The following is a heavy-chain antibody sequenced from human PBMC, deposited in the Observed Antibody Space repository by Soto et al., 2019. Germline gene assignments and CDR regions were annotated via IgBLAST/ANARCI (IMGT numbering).Heavy chain of an antibody. Sequence: EVQLVESGGGLVKPGGSLRVSCAASGFAFSRAWMCWVRQAPGKGLEWLGRILSKSDGGTTDIAAPVKGRFSITRDDSKNTLYLQMDSLQIEDTAVYYCCAYRWQYDTRGVDYWGEGTLVTVSS. CDR1: GFAFSRAW. CDR2: ILSKSDGGTT. CDR3: CAYRWQYDTRGVDY. V-gene: IGHV3-15*01. J-gene: IGHJ4*02. D-gene: IGHD3-22*01.